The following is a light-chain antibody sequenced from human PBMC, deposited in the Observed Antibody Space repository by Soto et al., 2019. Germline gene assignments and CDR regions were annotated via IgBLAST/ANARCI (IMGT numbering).Light chain of an antibody. J-gene: IGKJ1*01. CDR3: LQDYSYPRT. CDR2: VAS. Sequence: AIQLTQSTSSLSASVGDRVTITCRASQGIKNNLGWYQQKPGQAPRLLIYVASYLQRGVPSRFSGSGSGTDFTLTIRSLQPEDFATYYCLQDYSYPRTFGQGTKVELK. V-gene: IGKV1-6*01. CDR1: QGIKNN.